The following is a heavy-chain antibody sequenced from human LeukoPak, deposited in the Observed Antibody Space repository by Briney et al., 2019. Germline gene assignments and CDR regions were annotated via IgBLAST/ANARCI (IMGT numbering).Heavy chain of an antibody. CDR2: ISSSSSTI. J-gene: IGHJ6*03. CDR1: GFTFSSYS. D-gene: IGHD2-15*01. CDR3: ASSKLPGGYYYMDV. V-gene: IGHV3-48*01. Sequence: PGGSLRLSCAASGFTFSSYSMNWVRQAPGKGLEWVSYISSSSSTIYYADSVKGRFTISRDNSKNTLYLQMNSLRAEDTAVYYCASSKLPGGYYYMDVWGKGTTVTVSS.